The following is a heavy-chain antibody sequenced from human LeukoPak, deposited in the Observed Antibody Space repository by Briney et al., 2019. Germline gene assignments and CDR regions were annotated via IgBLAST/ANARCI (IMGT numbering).Heavy chain of an antibody. CDR1: GYTFTTYG. V-gene: IGHV1-8*01. CDR3: ARAYDLLTGPDY. D-gene: IGHD3-9*01. Sequence: ASVKVSCKASGYTFTTYGLNWVRQATGQGLEWMGWMNPNNGHTGYAQKFQGRVTMTRNTSITTAYMELSSLKSEDTAVYYCARAYDLLTGPDYWGQGTLLTVFS. J-gene: IGHJ4*02. CDR2: MNPNNGHT.